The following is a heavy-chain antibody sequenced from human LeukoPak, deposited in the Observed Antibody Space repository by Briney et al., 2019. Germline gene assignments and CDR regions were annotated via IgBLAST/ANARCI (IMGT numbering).Heavy chain of an antibody. CDR3: ARSVTSYGYYFDY. V-gene: IGHV4-59*12. J-gene: IGHJ4*02. CDR2: ISYSGST. D-gene: IGHD5-18*01. CDR1: GGSISGYY. Sequence: PSETLTLTCTVSGGSISGYYWSWIRQPPGKGREWIGYISYSGSTNYNPSLKSRITISLDTSKKQFSLKLSPVTAADTAVYYCARSVTSYGYYFDYWGKGTMVTVSS.